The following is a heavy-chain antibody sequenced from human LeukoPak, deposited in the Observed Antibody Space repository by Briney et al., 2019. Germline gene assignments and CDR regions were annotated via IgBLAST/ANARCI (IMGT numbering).Heavy chain of an antibody. D-gene: IGHD3-22*01. J-gene: IGHJ5*02. CDR1: GFTFSTYA. CDR2: IGGSGGST. Sequence: PGGTLRLSCAASGFTFSTYAMSWVRQAPGKGLEWVSAIGGSGGSTYYAGSVKGRFTISRDNSKNTLYLQMNSLRAEDTAVYYCAKSRWGYYDCGESWGQGTLATVSS. V-gene: IGHV3-23*01. CDR3: AKSRWGYYDCGES.